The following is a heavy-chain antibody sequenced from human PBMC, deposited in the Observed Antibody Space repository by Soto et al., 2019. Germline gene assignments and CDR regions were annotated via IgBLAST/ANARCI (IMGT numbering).Heavy chain of an antibody. V-gene: IGHV1-69*02. CDR1: GGTFSSYT. D-gene: IGHD3-10*01. CDR3: ARLVVRGVIRYVDY. J-gene: IGHJ4*02. Sequence: SVKVSCKASGGTFSSYTISWVRQAPGQGLESMGRIIPILGIANYAQKFQGRVTITVDTSKNQFSLKLSSVTAAHTAVYYCARLVVRGVIRYVDYWGQGTLVTVSS. CDR2: IIPILGIA.